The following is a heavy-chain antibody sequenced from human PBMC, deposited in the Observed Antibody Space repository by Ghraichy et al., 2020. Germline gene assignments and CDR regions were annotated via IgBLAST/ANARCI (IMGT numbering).Heavy chain of an antibody. CDR3: ARDLSSVWGVFWFDP. V-gene: IGHV1-18*01. CDR2: ISAYNGNT. D-gene: IGHD6-19*01. J-gene: IGHJ5*02. CDR1: GYTFTSYG. Sequence: ASVKVSCKASGYTFTSYGISWVRQAPGLGLEWMGWISAYNGNTNYAQKLQGRVTMTTDTSTSTAYMELRILRSDDTAVYYCARDLSSVWGVFWFDPWGQGSLDTLSS.